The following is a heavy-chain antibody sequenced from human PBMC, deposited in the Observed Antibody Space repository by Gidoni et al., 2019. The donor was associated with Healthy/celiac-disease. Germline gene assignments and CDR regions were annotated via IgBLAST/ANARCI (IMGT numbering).Heavy chain of an antibody. J-gene: IGHJ6*02. CDR3: ARRSIAARQLYDYGMDV. D-gene: IGHD6-6*01. V-gene: IGHV3-21*01. CDR2: ISSRSSYI. CDR1: GFTFSSYS. Sequence: EVQLVESGGGLVKPGGSLRLSCAASGFTFSSYSMNWVRQAPGKGLEWVSSISSRSSYIYYADSVKGRFTISRDNAKNSLYLQMNSLRAEDTAVYYCARRSIAARQLYDYGMDVWGQGTTVTVSS.